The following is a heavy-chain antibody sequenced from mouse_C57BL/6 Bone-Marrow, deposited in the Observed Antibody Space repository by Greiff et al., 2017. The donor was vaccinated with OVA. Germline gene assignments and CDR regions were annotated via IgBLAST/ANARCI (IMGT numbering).Heavy chain of an antibody. J-gene: IGHJ2*01. CDR3: AKYGYGSSLDY. CDR1: GYAFTNYL. D-gene: IGHD1-1*01. Sequence: QVQLQQSGAELVRPGTSVKVSCKASGYAFTNYLIEWVKQRPGQGLEWIGVINPGRGGSNYNGKFKGKATLTADKSSSTAYMQLSSLTSADSAVYFCAKYGYGSSLDYWGKGTTLTVSS. V-gene: IGHV1-54*01. CDR2: INPGRGGS.